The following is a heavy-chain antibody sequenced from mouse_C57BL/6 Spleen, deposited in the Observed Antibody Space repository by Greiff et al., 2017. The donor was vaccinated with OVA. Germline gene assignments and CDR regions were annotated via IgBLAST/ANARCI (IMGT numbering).Heavy chain of an antibody. D-gene: IGHD1-1*01. Sequence: QVQLQQPGAELVKPGASVKMSCKASGYTFTSYWITWVKQRPGQGLEWIGVIYPGSGSTNYNEKFKSKATLTVDTSSSTAYMQLSSLTSEDSAVYYCALIYSYVSSPYCFEYWGQGTTLTVSA. CDR1: GYTFTSYW. J-gene: IGHJ2*01. CDR2: IYPGSGST. V-gene: IGHV1-55*01. CDR3: ALIYSYVSSPYCFEY.